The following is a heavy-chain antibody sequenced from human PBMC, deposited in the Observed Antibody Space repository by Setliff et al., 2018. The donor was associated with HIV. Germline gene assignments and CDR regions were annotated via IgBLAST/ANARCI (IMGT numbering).Heavy chain of an antibody. V-gene: IGHV3-23*01. Sequence: GGSLRLSCAASGFTPTSHAMSWVRQAPGKGLEWVSGISGSGGSAYFADSVKGRFSISRDNSKNTLYLQMNSLRADDTAVYYCARGFGDLVNWGQGTLVTVSS. CDR3: ARGFGDLVN. CDR2: ISGSGGSA. J-gene: IGHJ4*02. CDR1: GFTPTSHA. D-gene: IGHD4-17*01.